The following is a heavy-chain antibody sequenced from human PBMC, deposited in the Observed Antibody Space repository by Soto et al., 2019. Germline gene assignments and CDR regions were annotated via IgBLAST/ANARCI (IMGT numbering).Heavy chain of an antibody. D-gene: IGHD2-8*01. Sequence: EVQLVESGGGLVQPGGSLRLSCAASGFTVSSNYMSWVRQAPGKGLEWVSVIYSGGSTYYADSVKGRFTISRHNSKNTLYLQMNSLRAEDTAVYYWARDNEQRGDAFDIWGQGTMVTVSS. CDR1: GFTVSSNY. J-gene: IGHJ3*02. CDR2: IYSGGST. CDR3: ARDNEQRGDAFDI. V-gene: IGHV3-53*04.